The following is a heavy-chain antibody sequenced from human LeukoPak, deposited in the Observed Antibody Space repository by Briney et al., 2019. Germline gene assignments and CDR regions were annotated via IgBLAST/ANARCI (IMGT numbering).Heavy chain of an antibody. CDR2: ISGYGDIT. D-gene: IGHD6-19*01. J-gene: IGHJ4*02. CDR1: GFTFSRYV. Sequence: GGSLRLSCADSGFTFSRYVMSWVRQAPGKGLEWVSTISGYGDITDYADSVKGGFTISRDNSKNTLYLQMNSLRAEDTAIYYCPKDLRYGSVHWGQGTLVTVSS. CDR3: PKDLRYGSVH. V-gene: IGHV3-23*01.